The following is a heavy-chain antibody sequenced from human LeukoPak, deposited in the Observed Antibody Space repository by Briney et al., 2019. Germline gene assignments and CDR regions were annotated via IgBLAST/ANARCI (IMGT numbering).Heavy chain of an antibody. J-gene: IGHJ5*02. CDR2: MNPNSGNT. V-gene: IGHV1-8*01. Sequence: ASVKVSCKASGYTFTSYDINWVRQATGQGLEWMGWMNPNSGNTGYAQKFQGRVTMTEDTSTDTAYMELSSLRSEDTAVYYCATERIMVRGVINNWFDPWGQGTLVTVSS. CDR3: ATERIMVRGVINNWFDP. CDR1: GYTFTSYD. D-gene: IGHD3-10*01.